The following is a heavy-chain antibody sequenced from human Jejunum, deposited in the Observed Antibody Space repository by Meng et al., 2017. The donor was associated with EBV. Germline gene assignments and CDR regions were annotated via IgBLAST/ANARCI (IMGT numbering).Heavy chain of an antibody. CDR3: ARNWNF. J-gene: IGHJ4*02. D-gene: IGHD1-1*01. CDR1: GGSVSSGTYY. Sequence: QVQLQRSGPGLVKPSATLSLTCTVAGGSVSSGTYYWTWIRQPPGKGLEWIGYIYNSGSTNYNPSLKSRVTISLDTSKNQFSLKLSSVTAADTAMYYCARNWNFWGQGTLVTVSS. V-gene: IGHV4-61*01. CDR2: IYNSGST.